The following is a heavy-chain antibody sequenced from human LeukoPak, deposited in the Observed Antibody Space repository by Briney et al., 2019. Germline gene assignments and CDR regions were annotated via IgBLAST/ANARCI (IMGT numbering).Heavy chain of an antibody. D-gene: IGHD4-11*01. Sequence: ASVKVSCKASGYTFTGYYMHWVRQAPGQGLEWMGWINPNSGGTNYAQKSQGRVTMTRDMSISTAYMELSRLRSDDTAVYYCARDLQRDTRYYYYYYMDVWGKGTTVTVSS. CDR2: INPNSGGT. CDR3: ARDLQRDTRYYYYYYMDV. V-gene: IGHV1-2*02. J-gene: IGHJ6*03. CDR1: GYTFTGYY.